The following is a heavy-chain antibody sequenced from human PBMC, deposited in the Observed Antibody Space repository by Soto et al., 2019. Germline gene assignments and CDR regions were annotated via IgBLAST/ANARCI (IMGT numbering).Heavy chain of an antibody. J-gene: IGHJ4*02. CDR1: GFTFSSYA. CDR3: AIYRLISIAARRFDY. Sequence: GGSLRLSCAASGFTFSSYAMSWVRQAPGKGLEWVSAIRGSGGSTYYADSVKGRFTISRDNTKNSLYLQMNSLRAEDTAVYYCAIYRLISIAARRFDYGGQGTRVTVSS. CDR2: IRGSGGST. D-gene: IGHD6-6*01. V-gene: IGHV3-23*01.